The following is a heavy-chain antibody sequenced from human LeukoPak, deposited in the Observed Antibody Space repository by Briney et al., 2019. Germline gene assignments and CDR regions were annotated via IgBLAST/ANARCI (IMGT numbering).Heavy chain of an antibody. J-gene: IGHJ5*02. CDR2: IYYSGST. CDR1: GGSISSYY. D-gene: IGHD3-3*01. Sequence: SETLSLTCPVSGGSISSYYWSWIRQPPGKGLEWIGYIYYSGSTNYNPSLKSRVTISVDTSKNQFSLKLSSVTAADTAVYYCARSRSGLNWFDPWGQGTLVTVSS. CDR3: ARSRSGLNWFDP. V-gene: IGHV4-59*01.